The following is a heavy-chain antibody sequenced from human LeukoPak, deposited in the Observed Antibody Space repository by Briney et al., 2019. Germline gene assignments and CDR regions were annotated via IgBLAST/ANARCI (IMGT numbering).Heavy chain of an antibody. D-gene: IGHD2-2*02. CDR2: ISSSGSTI. J-gene: IGHJ4*02. CDR3: ASLLGYCSSTSCSTHDY. CDR1: GFTFSDYY. V-gene: IGHV3-11*01. Sequence: GVLRLSCAASGFTFSDYYMSWIRQAPGKGLEWVSYISSSGSTIYYADSVKGRFTISRDNAKNSLYLQMNSLRAEDTAVYYCASLLGYCSSTSCSTHDYWDQGTLVTVSS.